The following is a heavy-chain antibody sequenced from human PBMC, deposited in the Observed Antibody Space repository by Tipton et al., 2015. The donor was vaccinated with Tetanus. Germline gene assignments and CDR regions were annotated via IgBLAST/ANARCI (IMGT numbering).Heavy chain of an antibody. D-gene: IGHD5-12*01. Sequence: TLSLTCTVSGASSTSGDYYWAWIRQPPGKGPEWIGSIYYTGSTYYNPSLTSRVTLSQDTSKSQFSLKLSSVTAADTAVYYCSRGVDRTKAGIDWGQGTLVTVSS. CDR2: IYYTGST. CDR3: SRGVDRTKAGID. J-gene: IGHJ4*02. CDR1: GASSTSGDYY. V-gene: IGHV4-39*07.